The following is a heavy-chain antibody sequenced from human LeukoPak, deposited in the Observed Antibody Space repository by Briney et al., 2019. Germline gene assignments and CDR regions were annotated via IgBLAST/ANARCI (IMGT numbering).Heavy chain of an antibody. CDR1: GYTFTSYG. D-gene: IGHD2-2*01. Sequence: ASVKVSCKASGYTFTSYGISWVRQAPGQGLEWMGWISAYNGNTNYAQKLQGRVTMTTDTSTSTAYMELRSLRSDDTAVYYCARDPEYRSSTSCYRPWYFDLWGRGTLVTVSS. CDR2: ISAYNGNT. CDR3: ARDPEYRSSTSCYRPWYFDL. J-gene: IGHJ2*01. V-gene: IGHV1-18*01.